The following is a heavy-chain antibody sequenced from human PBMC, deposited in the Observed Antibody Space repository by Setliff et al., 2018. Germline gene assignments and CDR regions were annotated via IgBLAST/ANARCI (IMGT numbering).Heavy chain of an antibody. CDR3: ARVDFTMIQGVVGH. Sequence: SETLSLTCTVSGGSISSRSYYWGWIRQPPGKGLEWMGSIYHSGSSYYNPSLRSRVTISVDTSKNQFSLILRSVTAADTAVYYCARVDFTMIQGVVGHWCQGTLVTVSS. CDR2: IYHSGSS. D-gene: IGHD3-10*01. CDR1: GGSISSRSYY. J-gene: IGHJ1*01. V-gene: IGHV4-39*07.